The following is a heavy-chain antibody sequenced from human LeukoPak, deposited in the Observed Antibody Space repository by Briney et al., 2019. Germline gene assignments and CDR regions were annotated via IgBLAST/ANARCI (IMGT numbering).Heavy chain of an antibody. Sequence: GGSLRLSCAASGFTFSSYAMHWVRQAPGKGLEWVAVISYDGSNKYYADSVKGRLTISRDNSKNTLYLQMNSLRAEDTAVYYCARDDSVYRIAAAGTNYWGQGTLVTVSS. J-gene: IGHJ4*02. CDR3: ARDDSVYRIAAAGTNY. CDR1: GFTFSSYA. CDR2: ISYDGSNK. V-gene: IGHV3-30-3*01. D-gene: IGHD6-13*01.